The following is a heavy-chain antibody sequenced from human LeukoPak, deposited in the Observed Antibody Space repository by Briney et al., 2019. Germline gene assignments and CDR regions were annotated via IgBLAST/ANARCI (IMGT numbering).Heavy chain of an antibody. V-gene: IGHV1-18*01. J-gene: IGHJ5*02. CDR2: IGTYNGSA. CDR3: ARDNSVGDIAWWFDP. D-gene: IGHD3-16*02. Sequence: ASVKVSCKASGYLFNTYGMNWVRQAPGQGLEWMGWIGTYNGSANYAQKFQGRVTMTRDMSTTTDYMELSSLRSEDTAVYYCARDNSVGDIAWWFDPWGQGTLVTVSS. CDR1: GYLFNTYG.